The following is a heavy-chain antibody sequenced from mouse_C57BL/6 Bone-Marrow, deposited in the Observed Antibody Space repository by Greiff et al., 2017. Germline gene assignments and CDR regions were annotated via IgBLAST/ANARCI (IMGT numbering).Heavy chain of an antibody. CDR3: ARPTPYAMDY. J-gene: IGHJ4*01. CDR2: IYPRSGNT. CDR1: GYTFTSYG. Sequence: QVQLKQSGAELARPGASVKLSCKASGYTFTSYGISWVKQRTGQGLEWIGEIYPRSGNTYYNEKFKGKAKLTADKSSSTAYMELRSLTSEDSAVYFCARPTPYAMDYWGQGTSVTVSS. V-gene: IGHV1-81*01.